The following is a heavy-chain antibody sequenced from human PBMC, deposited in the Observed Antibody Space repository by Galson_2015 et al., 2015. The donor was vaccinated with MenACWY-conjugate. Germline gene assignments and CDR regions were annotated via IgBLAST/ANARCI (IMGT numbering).Heavy chain of an antibody. CDR3: AIPGRV. J-gene: IGHJ6*02. CDR1: GYTFTSYA. V-gene: IGHV1-3*01. D-gene: IGHD7-27*01. Sequence: SVKVSCKASGYTFTSYAMHWVRQAPGQRLEWMGWINAGNGNTKYSQKFQGRVTITRDTSASTAYMELSSLSSVTAADTAVYYCAIPGRVWGQGTTVTVSS. CDR2: INAGNGNT.